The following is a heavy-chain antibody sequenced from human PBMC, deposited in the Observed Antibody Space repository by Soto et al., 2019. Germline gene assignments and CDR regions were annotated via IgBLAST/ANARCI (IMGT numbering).Heavy chain of an antibody. D-gene: IGHD2-2*01. J-gene: IGHJ6*03. CDR2: ISSSSSYI. CDR3: ARDLDCSSTSCYWYSYGYKGLFDYYYYYMDV. V-gene: IGHV3-21*01. CDR1: GFTFSSYS. Sequence: EVQLVESGGGLVKPGGSLRLSCAASGFTFSSYSMNWVRQAPGKGLEWVSSISSSSSYIYYADSVKGRFTISRDNAKNSLYLQMNSLRAEDTAVYYCARDLDCSSTSCYWYSYGYKGLFDYYYYYMDVWGKGTTVTVSS.